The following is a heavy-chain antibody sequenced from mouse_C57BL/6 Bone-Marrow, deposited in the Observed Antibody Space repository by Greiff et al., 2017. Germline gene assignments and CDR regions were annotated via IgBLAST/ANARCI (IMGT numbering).Heavy chain of an antibody. CDR1: GYTFTDYY. D-gene: IGHD2-3*01. Sequence: QVQLQQSGPELVKPGASVKISCKASGYTFTDYYLNWVKQRPGQGLAWIGWIYPGSGNTMYNEKFKGKATLTVDTSSSTAYMQLSSLTSEDSAVYFCANGYYRGFDYWGQGTTLTVSS. CDR2: IYPGSGNT. V-gene: IGHV1-84*01. J-gene: IGHJ2*01. CDR3: ANGYYRGFDY.